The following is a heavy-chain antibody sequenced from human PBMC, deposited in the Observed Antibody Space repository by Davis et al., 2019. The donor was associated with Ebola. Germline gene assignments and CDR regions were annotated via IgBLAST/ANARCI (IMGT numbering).Heavy chain of an antibody. D-gene: IGHD3-22*01. J-gene: IGHJ4*02. CDR1: GYSFSSYW. V-gene: IGHV5-51*01. Sequence: GESLKISCKGSGYSFSSYWIGWVRQMPGKGLEWMGIIYPSDSDTRYSPSFQGQVTISADKSIGTAYLQWSSLKASDTAMYYCARPLDSSGYYWDFDYWGQGTLVTVSS. CDR3: ARPLDSSGYYWDFDY. CDR2: IYPSDSDT.